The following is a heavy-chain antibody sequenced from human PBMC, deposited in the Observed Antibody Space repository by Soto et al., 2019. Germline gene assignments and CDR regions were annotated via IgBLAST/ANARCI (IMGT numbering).Heavy chain of an antibody. Sequence: ASVKVSCKASGYTFTSYGISWVRQAPGQGLEWMGWISASNGNRNYAQKLQGRVTMTTDTSTSTAYMELRSRRSDDTAVYYCARDRSQSDFWCGYYHYYYYYRMDVSGQGTTVTVSS. CDR2: ISASNGNR. CDR1: GYTFTSYG. D-gene: IGHD3-3*01. V-gene: IGHV1-18*01. CDR3: ARDRSQSDFWCGYYHYYYYYRMDV. J-gene: IGHJ6*02.